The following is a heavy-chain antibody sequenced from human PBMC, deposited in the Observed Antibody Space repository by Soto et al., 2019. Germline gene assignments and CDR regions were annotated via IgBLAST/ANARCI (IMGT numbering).Heavy chain of an antibody. Sequence: QLQLQESGPGLVKPSETLSLTCAVSGDSISNLYYWGWIRQPPGKGLEWIGTVSYSGTTYYNPSLNSRITISVDTSKNQFSLSLSSVTSADTAVYYCAVLSGTGYRTLGYWGQGILVTVSS. CDR3: AVLSGTGYRTLGY. J-gene: IGHJ4*02. V-gene: IGHV4-39*01. CDR1: GDSISNLYY. CDR2: VSYSGTT. D-gene: IGHD1-1*01.